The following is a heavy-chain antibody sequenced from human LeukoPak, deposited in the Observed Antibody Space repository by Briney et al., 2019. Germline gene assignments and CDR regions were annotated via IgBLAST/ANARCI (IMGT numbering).Heavy chain of an antibody. D-gene: IGHD2-15*01. CDR2: TYYRSKWYT. CDR1: GDIVSSNSAA. CDR3: AREWVAVSDGFDI. Sequence: SQTLSLTCAISGDIVSSNSAAWNWIRQSPSRGLEWLGRTYYRSKWYTNYAVSMKSRITINPDTSKNQFSLQLNSVTPEDTAVYYCAREWVAVSDGFDIWGQGTMVTVSS. J-gene: IGHJ3*02. V-gene: IGHV6-1*01.